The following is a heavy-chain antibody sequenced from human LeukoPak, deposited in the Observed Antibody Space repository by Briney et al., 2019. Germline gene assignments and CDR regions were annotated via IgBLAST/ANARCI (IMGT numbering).Heavy chain of an antibody. J-gene: IGHJ4*02. Sequence: PGGSLRLSCAASGFTFSSYSMNWVRQAPGKGLEWVSYISSSSSSTIYYADSVKGRFTISRDNAKNSLYLQMNSLRAEDTAVYYCARDCGFGSSCYPDYWGQGTLVTVSS. CDR1: GFTFSSYS. CDR3: ARDCGFGSSCYPDY. D-gene: IGHD2-2*01. V-gene: IGHV3-48*01. CDR2: ISSSSSSTI.